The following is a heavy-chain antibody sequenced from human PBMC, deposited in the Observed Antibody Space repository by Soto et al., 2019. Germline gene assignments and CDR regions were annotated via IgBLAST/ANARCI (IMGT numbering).Heavy chain of an antibody. J-gene: IGHJ6*02. D-gene: IGHD3-10*01. CDR1: GYSFTSHW. CDR3: ARDQGAFYYGSDYYYGMDV. Sequence: PGESLKISCKTSGYSFTSHWIAWVRQMPGKGLEWMGIIYPSDSDIRYRPSFQGQVTISVDKSISTAYLQWSSLRSEDTAVYYCARDQGAFYYGSDYYYGMDVWGQGTTVTVSS. V-gene: IGHV5-51*01. CDR2: IYPSDSDI.